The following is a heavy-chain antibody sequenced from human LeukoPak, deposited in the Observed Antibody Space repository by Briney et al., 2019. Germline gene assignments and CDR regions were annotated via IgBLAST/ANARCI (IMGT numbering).Heavy chain of an antibody. CDR3: ARQKQWLAVYYFDY. Sequence: PGGSLRLSCAASTFTVSSNYMSWVRQAPGKGLEWVSVIYSGGSTYYADSVKGRFTISRDNSKNTLYLQMNSLRAEDTAVYYCARQKQWLAVYYFDYWGQGTLVTVSS. CDR2: IYSGGST. J-gene: IGHJ4*02. V-gene: IGHV3-53*01. D-gene: IGHD6-19*01. CDR1: TFTVSSNY.